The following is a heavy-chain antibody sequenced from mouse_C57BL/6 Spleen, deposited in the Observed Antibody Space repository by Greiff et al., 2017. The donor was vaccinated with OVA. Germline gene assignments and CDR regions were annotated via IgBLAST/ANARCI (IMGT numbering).Heavy chain of an antibody. Sequence: EVKLMESGGGLVKPGGSLKLSCAASGFTFSDYGMHWVRQAPEKGLEWVAYISSGSSTIYYAATVKGRFTIARDNAKNTLFLQMTSLRSEDTAMYYCARLGGDYLYYYAMDYWGQGTSVTVSS. CDR1: GFTFSDYG. CDR3: ARLGGDYLYYYAMDY. CDR2: ISSGSSTI. J-gene: IGHJ4*01. V-gene: IGHV5-17*01. D-gene: IGHD2-4*01.